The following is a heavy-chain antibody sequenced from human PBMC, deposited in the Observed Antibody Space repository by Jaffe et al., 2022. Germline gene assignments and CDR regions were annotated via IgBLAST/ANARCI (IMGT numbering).Heavy chain of an antibody. CDR2: ISSSSSYI. J-gene: IGHJ3*02. V-gene: IGHV3-21*01. D-gene: IGHD2-15*01. CDR3: ARDVLLATSPPYCSGGSCYSGDAFDI. CDR1: GFTFSSYS. Sequence: EVQLVESGGGLVKPGGSLRLSCAASGFTFSSYSMNWVRQAPGKGLEWVSSISSSSSYIYYADSVKGRFTISRDNAKNSLYLQMNSLRAEDTAVYYCARDVLLATSPPYCSGGSCYSGDAFDIWGQGTMVTVSS.